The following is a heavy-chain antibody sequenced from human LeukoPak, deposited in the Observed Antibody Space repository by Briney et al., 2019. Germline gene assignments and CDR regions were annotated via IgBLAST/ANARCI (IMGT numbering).Heavy chain of an antibody. CDR3: ARGGNFGYSYGGYYYMDV. Sequence: GGSLRLSCAASGFALSNYDMQWVRQATGKRLEWVSTFGTTGDTYYVDSVKGRFTSSRENAKNSLYLQMNSLTAGEAAVYYCARGGNFGYSYGGYYYMDVWGKGTTVIVSS. J-gene: IGHJ6*03. CDR1: GFALSNYD. V-gene: IGHV3-13*01. CDR2: FGTTGDT. D-gene: IGHD5-18*01.